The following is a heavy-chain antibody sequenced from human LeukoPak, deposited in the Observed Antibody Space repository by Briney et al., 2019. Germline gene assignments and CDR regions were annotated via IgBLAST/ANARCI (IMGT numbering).Heavy chain of an antibody. CDR2: VYPSGST. J-gene: IGHJ4*02. Sequence: GSLRLSCAASGFTFSSYSMNWVRQPPGKGLEWIGEVYPSGSTNYSPSLKSRVTISVDKSKNQFSLTLSSVTAADTAVYYCATGQITMIVVGYFDYWGQGTLVTVSS. V-gene: IGHV4-4*02. CDR3: ATGQITMIVVGYFDY. D-gene: IGHD3-22*01. CDR1: GFTFSSYSM.